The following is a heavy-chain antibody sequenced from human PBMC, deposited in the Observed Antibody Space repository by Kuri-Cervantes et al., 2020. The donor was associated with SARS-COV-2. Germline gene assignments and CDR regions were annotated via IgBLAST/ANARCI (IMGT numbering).Heavy chain of an antibody. CDR1: GASFSSSYFF. V-gene: IGHV4-39*01. CDR3: ASPPMEQLVEGGLEYFQH. D-gene: IGHD6-13*01. CDR2: ISYTGST. J-gene: IGHJ1*01. Sequence: GSLRLSCTVSGASFSSSYFFGGWIRPPPGKGLEWIASISYTGSTYYNPSLRSRVTISVDTSTNQFSLGLHSVTATDTAVYYCASPPMEQLVEGGLEYFQHWGQGTLVTVSS.